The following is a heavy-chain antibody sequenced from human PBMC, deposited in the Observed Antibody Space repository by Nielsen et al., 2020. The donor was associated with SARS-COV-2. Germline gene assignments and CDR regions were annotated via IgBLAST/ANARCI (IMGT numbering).Heavy chain of an antibody. CDR1: GGSFSGYH. D-gene: IGHD1-26*01. J-gene: IGHJ6*03. CDR3: ARASGSYMDV. Sequence: SETLSLTCTVYGGSFSGYHWSWIRQHPGKGLEWIGYIYYSGSTFYNPSLKSRVFISEDMSKNQLSLKMSSVTAADTAIYYCARASGSYMDVWGEGTTVTVSS. CDR2: IYYSGST. V-gene: IGHV4-31*03.